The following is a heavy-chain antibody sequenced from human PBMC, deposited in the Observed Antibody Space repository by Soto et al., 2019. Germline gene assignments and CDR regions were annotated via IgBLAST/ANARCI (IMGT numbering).Heavy chain of an antibody. CDR2: IYYSGST. CDR3: ARQDIVGATRGVGYFDY. D-gene: IGHD1-26*01. V-gene: IGHV4-39*01. CDR1: GGSISSSSYY. J-gene: IGHJ4*02. Sequence: SETLSLTCTVSGGSISSSSYYWGWIRQPPGKGLEWIGSIYYSGSTYYNPSLKSRVTISVDTSKNQFSLKLSSVTAADTAVYYCARQDIVGATRGVGYFDYWGQGTLVTVSS.